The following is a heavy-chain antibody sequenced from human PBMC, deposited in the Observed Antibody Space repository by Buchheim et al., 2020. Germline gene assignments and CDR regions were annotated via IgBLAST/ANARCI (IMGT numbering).Heavy chain of an antibody. CDR3: AKDLRGAGDRPYYFDY. J-gene: IGHJ4*02. D-gene: IGHD1-26*01. CDR1: GFTFSSYG. CDR2: ISYDGSNK. Sequence: VQLVESGGGVVQPGRSLRLSCAASGFTFSSYGMHWVRQAPGKGLEWVAVISYDGSNKYYADSVKGRFTISRDNSKNTLYLQMNSLRAEDTAVYYCAKDLRGAGDRPYYFDYWGQGTL. V-gene: IGHV3-30*18.